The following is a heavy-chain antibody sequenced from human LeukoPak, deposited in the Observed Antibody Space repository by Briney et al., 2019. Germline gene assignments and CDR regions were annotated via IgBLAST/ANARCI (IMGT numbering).Heavy chain of an antibody. CDR2: IYYSGNT. Sequence: SETLSLTCTVSGGSISSSSYYWGWIRQPPGKGLEWIGSIYYSGNTNYNPSLKSRVTISVDTSKNQFSLKLTSVTAADTAVYYCARVSWLVAGTGWDYYYYMDVWGKGTTVTISS. CDR1: GGSISSSSYY. J-gene: IGHJ6*03. V-gene: IGHV4-39*07. D-gene: IGHD6-19*01. CDR3: ARVSWLVAGTGWDYYYYMDV.